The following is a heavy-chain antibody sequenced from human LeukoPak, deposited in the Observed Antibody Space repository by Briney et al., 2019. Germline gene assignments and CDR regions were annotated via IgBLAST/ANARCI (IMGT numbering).Heavy chain of an antibody. Sequence: SETLSFTCTGSGGSISSYYWSWIRQPQGKGLEWIGNIYYGGSTNYNPSLRSRATISVDTTNTPFSVKLSPVSADTTAVYCGRRAPHYYDSSGAKYHFDNWGQGTLVTVSS. CDR2: IYYGGST. D-gene: IGHD3-22*01. V-gene: IGHV4-59*12. CDR3: RRAPHYYDSSGAKYHFDN. CDR1: GGSISSYY. J-gene: IGHJ4*02.